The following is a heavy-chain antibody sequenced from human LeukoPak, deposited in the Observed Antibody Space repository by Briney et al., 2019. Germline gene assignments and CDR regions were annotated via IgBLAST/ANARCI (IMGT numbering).Heavy chain of an antibody. Sequence: ASVNVSCKAYGYTFTSYYMHWVRQAPGQGLEWMGIINPSGGSTSYAQKFQGRVTMTRDTSTSTVYMELSSLRSEDTAVYYCARAGYCSSTRCGDYYYYMDVWGKGTTVTVSS. CDR1: GYTFTSYY. CDR3: ARAGYCSSTRCGDYYYYMDV. V-gene: IGHV1-46*01. J-gene: IGHJ6*03. CDR2: INPSGGST. D-gene: IGHD2-2*01.